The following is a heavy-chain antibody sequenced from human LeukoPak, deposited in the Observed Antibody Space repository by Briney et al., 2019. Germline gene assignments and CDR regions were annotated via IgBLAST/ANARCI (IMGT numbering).Heavy chain of an antibody. Sequence: GGSLRLSCAASGFTFSDYYMSWVRQAPGKGREWVSYISSSGRNIYYADSVKGRSTIPRDNAKNSLFLQMNRLRAEDTAVYYCARAITFGGVIVIVEDFDFWGQGTLVTVSS. J-gene: IGHJ4*02. CDR3: ARAITFGGVIVIVEDFDF. V-gene: IGHV3-11*01. CDR1: GFTFSDYY. D-gene: IGHD3-16*02. CDR2: ISSSGRNI.